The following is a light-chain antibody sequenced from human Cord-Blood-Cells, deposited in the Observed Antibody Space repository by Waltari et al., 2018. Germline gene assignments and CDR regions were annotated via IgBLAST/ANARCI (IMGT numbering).Light chain of an antibody. Sequence: EIVLTQSPATLSLSPGERATLSCSASQCVSRYLAWYQQKPGQAPRLLIYDASNRATGIPARFSGSGSGADFTLTISSLEPEDFAVYYCQQRSNWPPLTFGGGTTVEIK. CDR1: QCVSRY. CDR2: DAS. J-gene: IGKJ4*01. V-gene: IGKV3-11*01. CDR3: QQRSNWPPLT.